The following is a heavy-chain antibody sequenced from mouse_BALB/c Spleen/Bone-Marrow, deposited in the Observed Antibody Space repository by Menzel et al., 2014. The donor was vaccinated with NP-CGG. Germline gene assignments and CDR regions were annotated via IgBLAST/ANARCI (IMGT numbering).Heavy chain of an antibody. J-gene: IGHJ2*01. D-gene: IGHD1-1*01. CDR2: IDPYNGDA. CDR3: AKGVVSDY. V-gene: IGHV1S135*01. CDR1: GYIFTTYN. Sequence: EVQLQQSGPELVKPGASVKVSCKASGYIFTTYNMYWMKQSHGKSLEWIGYIDPYNGDATYNQKFKGKVTLTVDKSSSTAYLHLNSLTPEDSAVYYCAKGVVSDYWGQGTTLTVSS.